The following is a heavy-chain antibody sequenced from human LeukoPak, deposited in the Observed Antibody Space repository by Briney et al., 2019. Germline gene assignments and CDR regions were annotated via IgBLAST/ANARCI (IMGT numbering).Heavy chain of an antibody. J-gene: IGHJ5*02. CDR2: IYYSGST. V-gene: IGHV4-39*07. Sequence: SETLSLTCTVSGGSISSSSYYWGWIRQPPGKGLEWIGSIYYSGSTYYSPSLKSRVTISVDTSKNQFSLKLSSVTAADTAVYYCARDMGGDYYDTQWHWFDPWGQGTLVTVSS. CDR1: GGSISSSSYY. CDR3: ARDMGGDYYDTQWHWFDP. D-gene: IGHD3-22*01.